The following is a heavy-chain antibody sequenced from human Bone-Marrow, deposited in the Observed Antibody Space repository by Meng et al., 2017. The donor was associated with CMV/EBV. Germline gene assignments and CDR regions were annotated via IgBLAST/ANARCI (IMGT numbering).Heavy chain of an antibody. CDR3: ARDSSSWSGATARWDYYYGMDV. CDR1: GYTFTSYY. D-gene: IGHD6-13*01. J-gene: IGHJ6*02. Sequence: ASVKVSCKASGYTFTSYYMHWVRQAPGQGLEWMGIINPSGGSTSYAQKFQGRVTMTRDTSTSTVYMELSSLRSEDTAVYYCARDSSSWSGATARWDYYYGMDVWGQGTTVTVSS. V-gene: IGHV1-46*01. CDR2: INPSGGST.